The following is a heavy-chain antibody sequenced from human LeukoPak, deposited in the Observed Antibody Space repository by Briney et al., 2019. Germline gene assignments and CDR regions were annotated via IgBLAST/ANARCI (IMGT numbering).Heavy chain of an antibody. CDR3: ARDAGNSGYGCDL. V-gene: IGHV3-48*01. J-gene: IGHJ5*02. CDR1: GFIFSQYS. D-gene: IGHD5-12*01. Sequence: GGSLRLSCAASGFIFSQYSINWVRQAPGKGLEWVSHIRSTGDTFYADSVKGRSTISRDNARNSLYLQMNSLRAEDTAMYYCARDAGNSGYGCDLWGQGTLVTVSS. CDR2: IRSTGDT.